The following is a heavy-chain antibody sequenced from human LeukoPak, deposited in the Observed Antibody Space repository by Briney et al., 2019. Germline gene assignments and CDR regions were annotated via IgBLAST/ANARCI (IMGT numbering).Heavy chain of an antibody. D-gene: IGHD3-10*01. CDR2: ISYDGSNK. CDR1: GFTFSSYA. CDR3: ARDYYGSGRIGGMDV. J-gene: IGHJ6*02. V-gene: IGHV3-30*04. Sequence: PGGSLRLSCAASGFTFSSYAMHWVRQAPGKGLEWVAVISYDGSNKYYADSVKGRFTISRDNSKNTLYLQMNSLRAEDTAVYYCARDYYGSGRIGGMDVWGQGTTVTVSS.